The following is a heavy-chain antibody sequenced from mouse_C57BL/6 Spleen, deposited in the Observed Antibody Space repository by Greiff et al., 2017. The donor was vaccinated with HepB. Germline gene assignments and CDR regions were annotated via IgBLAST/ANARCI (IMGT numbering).Heavy chain of an antibody. Sequence: QVQLQQSGAELARPGASVKMSCKASGYTFTSYTMHWVKQRPGQGLEWIGYINPSSGYTKYNQKFKDKATLTADKSSSTAYMQLSSLTSEDSAVYYCASITTVVAPFAYWGQGTLVTVSA. V-gene: IGHV1-4*01. CDR3: ASITTVVAPFAY. J-gene: IGHJ3*01. CDR2: INPSSGYT. D-gene: IGHD1-1*01. CDR1: GYTFTSYT.